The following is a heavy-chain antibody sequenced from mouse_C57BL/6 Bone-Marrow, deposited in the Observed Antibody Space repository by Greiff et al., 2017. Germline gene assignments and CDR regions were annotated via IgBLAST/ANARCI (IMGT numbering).Heavy chain of an antibody. CDR1: GYTFTSYW. V-gene: IGHV1-55*01. J-gene: IGHJ3*01. D-gene: IGHD4-1*01. CDR3: ARSPLNRDPWFAD. Sequence: QVQLQQPGAELVKPGASVKMSCKASGYTFTSYWITWVKQRPGQGLEWIGDIYPGSGSTNYNEKFKSKATLTVDTSSSTAYMQLSSLTSEDSAVXYGARSPLNRDPWFADWGQGTLVTVSA. CDR2: IYPGSGST.